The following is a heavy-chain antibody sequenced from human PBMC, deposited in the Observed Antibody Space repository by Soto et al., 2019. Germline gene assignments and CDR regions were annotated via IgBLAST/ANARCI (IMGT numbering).Heavy chain of an antibody. V-gene: IGHV3-72*01. CDR3: ARLMGTSFDL. CDR2: ARNKAHSYTT. Sequence: EVQLVESGGGLVQPGWSLRLSCAASGFTFSDHHMDWVRQAPGKGLEWVGRARNKAHSYTTAYAASVKGRFTISRDESKVSLSLQMNSLKTEVTGVYFCARLMGTSFDLWGQGTLVSVSS. CDR1: GFTFSDHH. D-gene: IGHD2-8*01. J-gene: IGHJ4*02.